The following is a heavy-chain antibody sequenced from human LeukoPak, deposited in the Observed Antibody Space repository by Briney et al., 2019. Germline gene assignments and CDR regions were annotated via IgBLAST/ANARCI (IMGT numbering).Heavy chain of an antibody. CDR3: NRDEGSSWYGYYYYYYMDV. D-gene: IGHD6-13*01. V-gene: IGHV3-49*04. CDR1: GFTFSSYG. Sequence: PGGSLRLSCAASGFTFSSYGMSWVRQAPGKGLEWVGFIRSKTYGGTTEYAASVKGRFTISRDDSKNIAYLQMNSLKTDDTAVYYCNRDEGSSWYGYYYYYYMDVWGKGTTVTISS. CDR2: IRSKTYGGTT. J-gene: IGHJ6*03.